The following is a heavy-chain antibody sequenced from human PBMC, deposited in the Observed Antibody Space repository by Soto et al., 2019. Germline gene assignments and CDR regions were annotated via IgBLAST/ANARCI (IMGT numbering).Heavy chain of an antibody. CDR3: ARSIRGPRRFNGMDV. V-gene: IGHV2-70*13. D-gene: IGHD1-20*01. CDR1: GFSLTSPGMC. Sequence: GSGPTPVNPTETLTLTCTFSGFSLTSPGMCVSWIRQPPGKALEWLALIERDDDDKYYSTSLKARLTISKDTRKNQVVLTMANMDPADTGTYYCARSIRGPRRFNGMDVWGQGTTVTVSS. CDR2: IERDDDDK. J-gene: IGHJ6*02.